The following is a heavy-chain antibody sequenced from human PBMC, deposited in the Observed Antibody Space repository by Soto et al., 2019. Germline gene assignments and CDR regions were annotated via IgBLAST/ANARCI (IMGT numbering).Heavy chain of an antibody. J-gene: IGHJ4*02. Sequence: GGSLRLSCAASGFSVSNNYMTWFRQAPGKGLEWVSIIYTGGSTYYGESVKGRSTISRDSSKNTVFLQVNSLRGEDTAVYYCARATRYFGSFDAWGQGTLVTV. CDR1: GFSVSNNY. CDR3: ARATRYFGSFDA. CDR2: IYTGGST. V-gene: IGHV3-53*01. D-gene: IGHD1-1*01.